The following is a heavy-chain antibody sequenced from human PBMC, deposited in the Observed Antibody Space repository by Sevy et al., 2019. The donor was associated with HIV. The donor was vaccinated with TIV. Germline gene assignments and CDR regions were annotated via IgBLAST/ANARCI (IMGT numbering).Heavy chain of an antibody. J-gene: IGHJ3*02. CDR1: EFTFSSYV. CDR2: ISPSGGST. CDR3: ARSWEQQLHDAFDI. Sequence: GGSLRLSCEDSEFTFSSYVMSWVRQAPGKGLEWVSSISPSGGSTDYSGSVKGRFTISRDNSKNTAYLQMSSLRAEDTAVYYCARSWEQQLHDAFDIWGQGTMVTVSS. V-gene: IGHV3-23*01. D-gene: IGHD6-13*01.